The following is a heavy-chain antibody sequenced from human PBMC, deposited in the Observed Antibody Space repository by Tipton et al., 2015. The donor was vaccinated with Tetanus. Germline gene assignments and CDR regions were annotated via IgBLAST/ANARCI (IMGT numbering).Heavy chain of an antibody. CDR3: ARRLGPYTGDQIWHFDL. J-gene: IGHJ2*01. V-gene: IGHV5-51*01. Sequence: QSGAEVKKPGSSVKVSCKASGYAFTKYWIAWVRQMPGKGLEWMGIIYPGDSDTTYSPSFQGQVTISADRSISTAYLQWSSLKASDTAVYFCARRLGPYTGDQIWHFDLWGRGTLVTVSS. CDR1: GYAFTKYW. D-gene: IGHD7-27*01. CDR2: IYPGDSDT.